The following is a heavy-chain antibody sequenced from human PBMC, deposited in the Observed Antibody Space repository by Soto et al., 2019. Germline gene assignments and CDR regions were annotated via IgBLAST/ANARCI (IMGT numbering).Heavy chain of an antibody. D-gene: IGHD3-16*01. CDR2: IYSGGST. Sequence: EVQLVESGGGLVQPGGSLRLSGEASGLTASINNLSWARQAPGKGLEWVSVIYSGGSTFYADSVRGRFTISRDNSKNTVNLQMNSLRAEDTAVYYCARDPWAADYWGQGTLVTVSS. V-gene: IGHV3-66*01. J-gene: IGHJ4*02. CDR1: GLTASINN. CDR3: ARDPWAADY.